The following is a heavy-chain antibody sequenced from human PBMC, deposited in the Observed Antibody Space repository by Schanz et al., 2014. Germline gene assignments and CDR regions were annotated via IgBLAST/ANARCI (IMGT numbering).Heavy chain of an antibody. Sequence: QGQLVQSGAEVKKPGSSVKVSCKASGGTFSSSTLTWVRQAPGQGLEWMGRIIPILDKTNYAQKFQGRVTMTADKATSTVYMEVSSLRSEDAAVYYCAKVDRTRYYAMDVWGQGTTVTVSS. CDR2: IIPILDKT. CDR3: AKVDRTRYYAMDV. CDR1: GGTFSSST. D-gene: IGHD3-9*01. V-gene: IGHV1-69*04. J-gene: IGHJ6*02.